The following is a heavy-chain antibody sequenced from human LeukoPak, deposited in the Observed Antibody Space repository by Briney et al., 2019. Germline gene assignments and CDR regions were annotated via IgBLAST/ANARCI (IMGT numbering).Heavy chain of an antibody. D-gene: IGHD1-1*01. J-gene: IGHJ4*02. CDR3: SGSQTGRPGDDY. CDR1: GLSLSNAW. Sequence: GGSLRLSCAASGLSLSNAWMGWVRQAPGKGLEWVGRIKSRSDGGTIDYGAPVKGRFTISRDDSENMLYLIMNSLKIEDTAVYYCSGSQTGRPGDDYWGQGTLVTVPS. V-gene: IGHV3-15*01. CDR2: IKSRSDGGTI.